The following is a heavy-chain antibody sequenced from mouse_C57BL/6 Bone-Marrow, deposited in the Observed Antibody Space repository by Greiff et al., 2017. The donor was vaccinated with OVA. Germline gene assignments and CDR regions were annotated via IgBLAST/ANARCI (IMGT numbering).Heavy chain of an antibody. CDR3: ARGTVVARDWYFDV. CDR1: GYAFSSSW. D-gene: IGHD1-1*01. V-gene: IGHV1-82*01. CDR2: IYPGDGDT. Sequence: VQLQQSGPELVKPGASVKISCKASGYAFSSSWMNWMKQRPGKGLEWIGRIYPGDGDTNYNGKFKGKATLTADKSSSTAYMQLSSLTSEDSAVYFCARGTVVARDWYFDVWGTGTTVTVSS. J-gene: IGHJ1*03.